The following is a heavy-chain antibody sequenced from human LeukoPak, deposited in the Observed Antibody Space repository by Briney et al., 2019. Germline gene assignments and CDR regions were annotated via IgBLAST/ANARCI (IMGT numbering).Heavy chain of an antibody. CDR2: IIPMFGSA. D-gene: IGHD1-26*01. J-gene: IGHJ4*02. V-gene: IGHV1-69*13. CDR3: ANSNGVGY. Sequence: SVKVSCKASGGTFSSYAISWVRQAPGQGLEWMGGIIPMFGSAKYIQKFQGRVTITADESTSTVYMEVSSLRSEDTAVYYCANSNGVGYWGQGTLVIVSS. CDR1: GGTFSSYA.